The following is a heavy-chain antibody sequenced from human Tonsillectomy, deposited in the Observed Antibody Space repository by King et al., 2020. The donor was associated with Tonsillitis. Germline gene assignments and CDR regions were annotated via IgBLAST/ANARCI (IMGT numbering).Heavy chain of an antibody. CDR3: AREGHNYYYDGLDV. V-gene: IGHV3-21*01. J-gene: IGHJ6*02. CDR2: ISSSSDYI. Sequence: VQLVESGGGLVKPGGSLRLSCAASGFTFSPYSMNWVRQAPGKGLEWVSSISSSSDYIHYADSVKGRFTISRDNAKKSLYLQMNSLRAEDTAVYYCAREGHNYYYDGLDVWGQGTTVTVSS. CDR1: GFTFSPYS.